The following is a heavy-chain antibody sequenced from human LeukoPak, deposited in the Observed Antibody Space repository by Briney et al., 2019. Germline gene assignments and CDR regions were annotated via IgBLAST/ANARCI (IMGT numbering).Heavy chain of an antibody. CDR2: ISTYNGKT. J-gene: IGHJ4*02. CDR3: ARSGGGDYYDHSGYLPFDC. V-gene: IGHV1-18*01. CDR1: GYTFTSYG. D-gene: IGHD3-22*01. Sequence: ASVKVPCKASGYTFTSYGISWVRQAPGQGLEWMGWISTYNGKTNYIQKVQGRVGMTSDTSTSTAYMELRSLRSDDTAVYYCARSGGGDYYDHSGYLPFDCWGQGTLVTVSS.